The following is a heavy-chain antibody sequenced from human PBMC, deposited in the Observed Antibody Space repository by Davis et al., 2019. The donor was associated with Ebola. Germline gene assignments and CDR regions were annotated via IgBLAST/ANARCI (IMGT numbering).Heavy chain of an antibody. V-gene: IGHV1-8*01. CDR1: GYTFTNYD. D-gene: IGHD2-2*01. CDR3: AREDILGYCSSTSCYAVPWFDP. Sequence: ASVKVSCKASGYTFTNYDINWVRQATGQGLEWLGWMNPNSGNTGYAQKFQGRVTMTRNTSIRTAYMELSSLRSEDTAVYYCAREDILGYCSSTSCYAVPWFDPWGQGTLVTVSS. CDR2: MNPNSGNT. J-gene: IGHJ5*02.